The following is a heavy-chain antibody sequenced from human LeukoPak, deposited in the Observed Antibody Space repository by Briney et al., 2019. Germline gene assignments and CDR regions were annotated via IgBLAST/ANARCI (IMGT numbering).Heavy chain of an antibody. Sequence: PSVNVSCKASFYSFINYIISWVRQAPGQGLEWMGCISAYSGNTKYAQNLQGRVTITTDTSMSTAYMELRGLRSDGTAVYYCARDSYDSSDKGSNYNWFDPWGKGTLVTVFS. CDR3: ARDSYDSSDKGSNYNWFDP. V-gene: IGHV1-18*01. J-gene: IGHJ5*02. CDR2: ISAYSGNT. CDR1: FYSFINYI. D-gene: IGHD3-22*01.